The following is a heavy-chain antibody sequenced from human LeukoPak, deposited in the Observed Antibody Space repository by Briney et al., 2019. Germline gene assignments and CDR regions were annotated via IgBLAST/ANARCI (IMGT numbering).Heavy chain of an antibody. CDR2: ISVYNGNT. Sequence: ASVKVSCKASGYTFTSYGISWVRQAPGQGLEWMGWISVYNGNTNYAQNLQGRVTMTTGTSTSTAYMELRSLRSDDTAVYYCARRSYSSGSYYVDYWGQGTLVTVSS. D-gene: IGHD3-10*01. CDR1: GYTFTSYG. V-gene: IGHV1-18*01. CDR3: ARRSYSSGSYYVDY. J-gene: IGHJ4*02.